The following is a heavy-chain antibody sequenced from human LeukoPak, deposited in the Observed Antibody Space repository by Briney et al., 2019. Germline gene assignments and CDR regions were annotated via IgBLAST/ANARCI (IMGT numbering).Heavy chain of an antibody. Sequence: ASVKVSCKASGYTFTGYYMHWVRQAPGQGLEWMGRINPSNGGTNYAQKFQGRVTMIRDTSISTVYMELSRLTSDDTAVYYCTREGPGSDWATFDSWGQGALVTVSS. D-gene: IGHD6-19*01. CDR1: GYTFTGYY. J-gene: IGHJ4*02. CDR3: TREGPGSDWATFDS. V-gene: IGHV1-2*06. CDR2: INPSNGGT.